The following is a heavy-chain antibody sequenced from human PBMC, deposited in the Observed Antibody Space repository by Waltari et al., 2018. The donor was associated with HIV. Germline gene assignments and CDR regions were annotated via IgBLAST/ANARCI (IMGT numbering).Heavy chain of an antibody. CDR3: ARRGGRSSPLGY. CDR2: IKQYGSEI. J-gene: IGHJ4*02. V-gene: IGHV3-7*01. Sequence: EVQLVESGGGLVQPGGSLRLSCAASGFTFSSYWRSLVRQAPGKGRGWGANIKQYGSEIYYVDSVKGRFTISRDNAKNSLYLQMNSLRAEDTAVYFCARRGGRSSPLGYWGQGTLVTVSS. CDR1: GFTFSSYW. D-gene: IGHD6-13*01.